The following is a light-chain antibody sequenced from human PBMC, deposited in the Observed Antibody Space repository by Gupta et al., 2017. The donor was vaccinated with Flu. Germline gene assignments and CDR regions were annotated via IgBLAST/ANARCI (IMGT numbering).Light chain of an antibody. CDR3: QQYKNGHQVPWT. CDR2: GAS. CDR1: QSVSTN. V-gene: IGKV3-15*01. J-gene: IGKJ1*01. Sequence: EIVMTQSPATLSVSPGERSTLSCRASQSVSTNLAWYQEKPGQAPRLLIYGASTRARGSTGRFSGSGCGKECTLTISNLHSEECEVYYCQQYKNGHQVPWTFGQGTKVEIK.